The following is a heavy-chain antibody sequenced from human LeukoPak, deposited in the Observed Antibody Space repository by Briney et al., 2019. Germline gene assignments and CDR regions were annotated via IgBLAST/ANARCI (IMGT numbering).Heavy chain of an antibody. CDR1: AFTFDDYG. V-gene: IGHV3-9*03. D-gene: IGHD1-26*01. CDR2: ISWNSGSI. Sequence: PGRSLRLSCAASAFTFDDYGMHWVRQAPGKGLEWVSGISWNSGSIGYADSVKGRFTISRDNAKNSLYLQMNSLRAEDMALYYCAKSGVGATIKAFDIWGQGTMVTVSS. CDR3: AKSGVGATIKAFDI. J-gene: IGHJ3*02.